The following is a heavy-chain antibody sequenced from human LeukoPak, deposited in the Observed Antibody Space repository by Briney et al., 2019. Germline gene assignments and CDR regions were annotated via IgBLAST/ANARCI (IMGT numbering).Heavy chain of an antibody. V-gene: IGHV4-59*08. Sequence: SETLSLTCTVSGGSISSYYWSWIRQPPRKGLEWIGYIFYSGSTNYNPSLKSRVTISVDTSRNQFSLKLNSVTAADTAVYYCARRGDYKYYAFDIWGQGTMVTVSS. CDR1: GGSISSYY. D-gene: IGHD4-17*01. J-gene: IGHJ3*02. CDR3: ARRGDYKYYAFDI. CDR2: IFYSGST.